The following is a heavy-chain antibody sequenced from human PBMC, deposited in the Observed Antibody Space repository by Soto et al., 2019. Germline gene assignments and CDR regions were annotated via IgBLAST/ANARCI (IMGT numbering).Heavy chain of an antibody. CDR2: ISGSSSYT. D-gene: IGHD5-12*01. CDR1: GFTFSDYY. CDR3: ASEKSGYSTEFDY. V-gene: IGHV3-11*06. J-gene: IGHJ4*02. Sequence: QVQLVESGGGLVKPGGSLRLSCAASGFTFSDYYMSWIRQAPGKGLEWVSYISGSSSYTTYADAVRGRFTISRDNAKNSLYLQMNRLSAEDTAVYYCASEKSGYSTEFDYWGQGTLVTVSS.